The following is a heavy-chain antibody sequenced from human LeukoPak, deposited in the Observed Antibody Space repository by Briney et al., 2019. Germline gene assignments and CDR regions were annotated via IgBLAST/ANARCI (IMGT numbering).Heavy chain of an antibody. V-gene: IGHV1-2*02. CDR1: GYTFTGSY. D-gene: IGHD5-12*01. Sequence: ASVKVSCKASGYTFTGSYIHWVRQAPGQGLEWMGWINPNSGGTSSAQKFQGRVTMTRDTSVSTAYMELSSLRSDDTALYYCARDGSFDYWGQGTLVTVSS. J-gene: IGHJ4*02. CDR3: ARDGSFDY. CDR2: INPNSGGT.